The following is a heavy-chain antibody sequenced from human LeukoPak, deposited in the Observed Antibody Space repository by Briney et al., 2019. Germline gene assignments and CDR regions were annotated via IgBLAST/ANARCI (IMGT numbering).Heavy chain of an antibody. CDR3: DY. V-gene: IGHV4-39*07. CDR2: IYYSGST. CDR1: GASFSSSTYY. J-gene: IGHJ4*02. Sequence: TSETLSLTCTVSGASFSSSTYYWGWIRQPPGRGLEWIGTIYYSGSTYYNPSLKSRVTISTDTSKNQFSLNLRSVTAADTAVYYCDYWGQGTLVTVSS.